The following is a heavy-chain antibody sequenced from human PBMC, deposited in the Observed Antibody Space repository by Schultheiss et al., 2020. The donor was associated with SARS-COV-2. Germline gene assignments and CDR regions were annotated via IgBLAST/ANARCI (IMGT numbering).Heavy chain of an antibody. Sequence: SGKVSCKASGYTFTSYYMHWVRQAPGQGLEWMGRMGRIIPILGIANYAQKFQGRVTITADKSTSTAYMELSSLRSEDTAVYYCARQGVAGDLDYWGQGTLVTVSS. CDR3: ARQGVAGDLDY. J-gene: IGHJ4*02. V-gene: IGHV1-69*02. D-gene: IGHD3-10*01. CDR2: GRMGRIIPILGIA. CDR1: GYTFTSYY.